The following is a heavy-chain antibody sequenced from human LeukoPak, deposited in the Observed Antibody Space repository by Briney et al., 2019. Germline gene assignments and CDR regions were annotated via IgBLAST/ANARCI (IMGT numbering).Heavy chain of an antibody. CDR1: GYTFTSYG. Sequence: ASVKVSCKASGYTFTSYGISWVRQAPGQGLEWMGWISAYNGNTNYAQKLQGRVTMTTDTSTSTAYMELRSLRSDDTAVYYCARDRDSSTTAHWYFDLWGRGTLVTVSS. CDR3: ARDRDSSTTAHWYFDL. D-gene: IGHD2-2*01. J-gene: IGHJ2*01. CDR2: ISAYNGNT. V-gene: IGHV1-18*01.